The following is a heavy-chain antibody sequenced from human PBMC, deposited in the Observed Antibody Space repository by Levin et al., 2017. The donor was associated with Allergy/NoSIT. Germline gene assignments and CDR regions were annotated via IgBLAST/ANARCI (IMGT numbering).Heavy chain of an antibody. CDR1: GYTFTGYY. CDR2: INPNSGGT. Sequence: ASVKVSCKASGYTFTGYYMHWVRQAPGQGLEWMGWINPNSGGTNYAQKFQGRVTMTRDTSISTAYMELSRLRSDDTAVYYCARDFLQLNYYYYGMDVWGQGITVTVSS. CDR3: ARDFLQLNYYYYGMDV. V-gene: IGHV1-2*02. D-gene: IGHD1-1*01. J-gene: IGHJ6*02.